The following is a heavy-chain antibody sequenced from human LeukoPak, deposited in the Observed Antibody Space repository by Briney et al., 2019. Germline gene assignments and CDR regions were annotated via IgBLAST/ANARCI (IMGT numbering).Heavy chain of an antibody. Sequence: SETLSLTCAVYGGSFSGYYWSWIRQPPGKGLEWIGEINHSGSTNYNPSLKSRVTISVATSKNQFSLKLSSVTAADTAVYYCARGKSDCSSTSCYLVPSRVRAFDIWGQGTMVTVSS. CDR1: GGSFSGYY. CDR2: INHSGST. V-gene: IGHV4-34*01. CDR3: ARGKSDCSSTSCYLVPSRVRAFDI. J-gene: IGHJ3*02. D-gene: IGHD2-2*01.